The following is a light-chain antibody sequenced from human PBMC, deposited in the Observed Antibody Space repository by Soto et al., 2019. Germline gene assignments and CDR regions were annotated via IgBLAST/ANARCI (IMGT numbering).Light chain of an antibody. V-gene: IGKV3-11*01. CDR1: QSVSSY. J-gene: IGKJ5*01. CDR2: DAS. Sequence: EIVLTQSPAILSLSPGERATLYSRASQSVSSYLAWYQQKPGQAPRLLIYDASVRATGTPARFSGSGSGTAFTLTISSLEPEDFALYYCQQRSTWPTFGQGTRLEIK. CDR3: QQRSTWPT.